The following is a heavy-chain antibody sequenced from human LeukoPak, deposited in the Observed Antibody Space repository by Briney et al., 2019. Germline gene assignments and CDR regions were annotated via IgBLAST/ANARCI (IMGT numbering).Heavy chain of an antibody. J-gene: IGHJ4*02. CDR2: ISSSSTYI. CDR3: VRSYYDSSGYYIDY. V-gene: IGHV3-21*01. D-gene: IGHD3-22*01. CDR1: GFTFSRYS. Sequence: GGSLRLSCAASGFTFSRYSRNWVRQAPGKGLEWVSSISSSSTYIYYADSVKGRFTISRDNAKNSLYLQMNCLRDEDTAVYYCVRSYYDSSGYYIDYWGQGTLVTVSS.